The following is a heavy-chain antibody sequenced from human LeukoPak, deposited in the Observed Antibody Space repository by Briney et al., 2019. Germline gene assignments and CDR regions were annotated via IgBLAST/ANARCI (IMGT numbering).Heavy chain of an antibody. CDR1: GFTFSSYA. CDR2: ISGSGGNS. J-gene: IGHJ4*02. Sequence: GGSLRLSCAASGFTFSSYAMSWVRQAPGKGLEWVSAISGSGGNSYYADSVKGRFTISRDNSKNTLYLQMNSLRAEDTAVYYRAKAVSSGWYPFDFWGQGTLVTVSS. V-gene: IGHV3-23*01. D-gene: IGHD6-19*01. CDR3: AKAVSSGWYPFDF.